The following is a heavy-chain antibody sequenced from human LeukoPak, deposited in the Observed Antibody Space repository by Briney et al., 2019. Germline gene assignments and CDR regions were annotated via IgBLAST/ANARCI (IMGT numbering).Heavy chain of an antibody. D-gene: IGHD4-17*01. V-gene: IGHV4-34*01. J-gene: IGHJ4*02. CDR3: ARGRGGDYGGKSSRTETYYFDY. CDR1: GGSFSGYY. CDR2: INHSGST. Sequence: KSSETLSLTCAVYGGSFSGYYWSWIRQPPGKGLEWIGEINHSGSTNYNPSLKSRVTISVDTSKNQFSLKLSSVTAADTAVYYCARGRGGDYGGKSSRTETYYFDYWGQGTLVTVSS.